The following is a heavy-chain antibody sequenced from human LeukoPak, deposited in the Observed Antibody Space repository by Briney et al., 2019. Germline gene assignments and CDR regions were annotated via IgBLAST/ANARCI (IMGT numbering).Heavy chain of an antibody. CDR1: GYIFTSYF. CDR3: ARRSLYCSSTSCYGSYYYYMDV. Sequence: EASVKVSCKASGYIFTSYFMHWVRQAPGQGLEWMGLINPSGGSTRYAQKFQGRVTMTRDMSTSTVYMELSSLRSEDTAVYYCARRSLYCSSTSCYGSYYYYMDVWGKGTTVTISS. J-gene: IGHJ6*03. CDR2: INPSGGST. V-gene: IGHV1-46*01. D-gene: IGHD2-2*01.